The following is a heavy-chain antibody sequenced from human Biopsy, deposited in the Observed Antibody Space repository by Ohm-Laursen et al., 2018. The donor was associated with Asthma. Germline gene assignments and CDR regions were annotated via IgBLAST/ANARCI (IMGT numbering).Heavy chain of an antibody. Sequence: SSVKVSCKASGGTFSSNSIYWVRQAPGQGLEWMGRIIPIFGPTNYAQKFQGRVTISADDSTSTAYMELSSLSSEDTALYYCARGPEYVRSSGALDYWGQGTLVTVSS. J-gene: IGHJ4*02. CDR1: GGTFSSNS. V-gene: IGHV1-69*15. CDR2: IIPIFGPT. CDR3: ARGPEYVRSSGALDY. D-gene: IGHD2-2*01.